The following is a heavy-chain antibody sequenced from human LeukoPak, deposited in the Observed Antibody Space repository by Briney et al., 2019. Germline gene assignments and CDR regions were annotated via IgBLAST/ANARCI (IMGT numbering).Heavy chain of an antibody. CDR1: GYTFTSYD. Sequence: ASVKVSCKASGYTFTSYDINWVRQATGQGLEWMGWMNPNSGNTGYAQKFQGRVTITRNTSISTAYMELSSLRSEDTAVYYCARAGMLWELLHYYYYMDVWGKGTTVTVSS. CDR2: MNPNSGNT. J-gene: IGHJ6*03. CDR3: ARAGMLWELLHYYYYMDV. D-gene: IGHD1-26*01. V-gene: IGHV1-8*03.